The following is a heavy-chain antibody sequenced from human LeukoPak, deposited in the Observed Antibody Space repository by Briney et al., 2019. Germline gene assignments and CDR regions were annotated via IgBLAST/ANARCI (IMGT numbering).Heavy chain of an antibody. CDR1: GGSFSGYY. V-gene: IGHV4-34*01. Sequence: SETLSLTCAVYGGSFSGYYWSWIRQPPGKGLELIGEINHSGSTNYNPSLKSRVTISVDTSKNQFSLKLSSVTAADTAVYYCARGRGYYGSGRGYWYFDLWGRGTLVTVSS. CDR2: INHSGST. CDR3: ARGRGYYGSGRGYWYFDL. D-gene: IGHD3-10*01. J-gene: IGHJ2*01.